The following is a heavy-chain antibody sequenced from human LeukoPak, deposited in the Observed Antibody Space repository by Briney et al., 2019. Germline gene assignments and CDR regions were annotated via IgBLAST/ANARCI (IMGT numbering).Heavy chain of an antibody. D-gene: IGHD1-1*01. CDR3: ARERSTSGTDSDCYFDL. J-gene: IGHJ2*01. CDR1: GGSISRYNW. V-gene: IGHV4-4*02. Sequence: SGTLSLTCAVSGGSISRYNWWSWVRQPPGKGLEWIGEIYHGGSTNYNPSHKSRVTLSVDKSKNQFSLRLSSVTAADTAVYYCARERSTSGTDSDCYFDLWGRGTLVTVSS. CDR2: IYHGGST.